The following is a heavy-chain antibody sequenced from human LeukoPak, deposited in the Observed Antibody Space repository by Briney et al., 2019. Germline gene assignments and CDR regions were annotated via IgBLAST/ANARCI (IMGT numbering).Heavy chain of an antibody. D-gene: IGHD3-22*01. CDR3: AKDRLQLLSTPPAFDL. CDR1: GFTFSSYG. V-gene: IGHV3-30*18. Sequence: GGSLRLSCAASGFTFSSYGMHWVRQAPGKGLEWVAVISYDGSNKYYADSVKGRFTIDRDNSKNTLYLKINSLRAEDTAVYYCAKDRLQLLSTPPAFDLGGQGTLVSVSS. CDR2: ISYDGSNK. J-gene: IGHJ4*02.